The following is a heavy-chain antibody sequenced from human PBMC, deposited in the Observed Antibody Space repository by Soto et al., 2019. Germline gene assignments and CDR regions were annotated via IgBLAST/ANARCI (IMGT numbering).Heavy chain of an antibody. CDR3: ARDVASFEYCSSTSCYLNWFDP. CDR2: ISAYNGNT. D-gene: IGHD2-2*01. J-gene: IGHJ5*02. Sequence: QVPLVQSGAEVKKPGASVKVSCKASGYTFTSYGISWVRQAPGQGLEWMGWISAYNGNTNYAQKLQGRVTMTTDTSTSTAYMELRSLRSDDTAVYYCARDVASFEYCSSTSCYLNWFDPWGQGTLVTVSS. V-gene: IGHV1-18*01. CDR1: GYTFTSYG.